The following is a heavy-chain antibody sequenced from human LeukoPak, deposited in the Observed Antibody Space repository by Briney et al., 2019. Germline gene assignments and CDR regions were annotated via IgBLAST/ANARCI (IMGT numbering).Heavy chain of an antibody. CDR3: VIGGSSQSPDFDF. V-gene: IGHV3-64D*06. D-gene: IGHD1-26*01. CDR2: ISSSGGST. Sequence: HPGGSLRLSCSASGFTFSAHTLHWVRQAPGKGLEYVSAISSSGGSTYYADSVKGRFTFSRDNSRNTLYLQMNNLRVEDTAVYYCVIGGSSQSPDFDFWGRGTLVTVSS. J-gene: IGHJ4*02. CDR1: GFTFSAHT.